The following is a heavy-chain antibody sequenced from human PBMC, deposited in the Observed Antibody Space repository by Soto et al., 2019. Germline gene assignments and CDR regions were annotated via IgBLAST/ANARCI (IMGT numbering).Heavy chain of an antibody. J-gene: IGHJ4*02. D-gene: IGHD2-2*01. CDR1: GYRFTIYW. CDR2: IDPSDSET. V-gene: IGHV5-10-1*01. CDR3: VRAYCANTRCFEEAFDH. Sequence: GESLKISCQGSGYRFTIYWTSWVRQMPGKGLEWMGRIDPSDSETNYSPSFEGHVTFSSDKSINTAYLQWSSLRASDTAMYYCVRAYCANTRCFEEAFDHCGQGTLVTVYS.